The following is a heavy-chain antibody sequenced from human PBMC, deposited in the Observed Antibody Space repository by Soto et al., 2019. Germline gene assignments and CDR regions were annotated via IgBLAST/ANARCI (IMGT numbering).Heavy chain of an antibody. V-gene: IGHV3-9*01. J-gene: IGHJ6*02. CDR2: ISWNSGTI. CDR1: GFSFDEYG. Sequence: EVQLVESGGGLVQPGRSLRLSCAASGFSFDEYGMHWVRQAPGKGLEWVSGISWNSGTIGYADSVKGRFSISRDNAKKHLYLQMNSMRDEDRALYYCAKSKGGTANCMDVGGQGTTVIVSS. CDR3: AKSKGGTANCMDV. D-gene: IGHD2-21*02.